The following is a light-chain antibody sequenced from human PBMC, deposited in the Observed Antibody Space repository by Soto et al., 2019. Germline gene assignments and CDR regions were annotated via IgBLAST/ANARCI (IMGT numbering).Light chain of an antibody. Sequence: QSVLTQPPSVSAAPEQRVSISCSGSRSNIGSNYVSWYQQFPGSAPKLLIYENNRRPSGIPDRFSGSKSGTSATLGITGLQIGDEADYYCGTWDDALNVRVFGGGTKLTVL. CDR3: GTWDDALNVRV. CDR2: ENN. J-gene: IGLJ3*02. V-gene: IGLV1-51*02. CDR1: RSNIGSNY.